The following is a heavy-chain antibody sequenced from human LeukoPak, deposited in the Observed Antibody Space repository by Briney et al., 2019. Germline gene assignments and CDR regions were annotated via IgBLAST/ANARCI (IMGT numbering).Heavy chain of an antibody. Sequence: GASVKVSCKPSGYTFTTYGISWVRQAPGQGLEWMGWISTSSGNTKYAQNLQGRITMTTDTSTSTAYMEVRSLQFDDTAVYYCARDKSYRMDYWGQGTLFTVSS. CDR1: GYTFTTYG. V-gene: IGHV1-18*01. J-gene: IGHJ4*02. D-gene: IGHD3-16*01. CDR3: ARDKSYRMDY. CDR2: ISTSSGNT.